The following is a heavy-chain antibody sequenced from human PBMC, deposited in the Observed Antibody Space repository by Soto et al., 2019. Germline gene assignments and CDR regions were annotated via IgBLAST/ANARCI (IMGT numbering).Heavy chain of an antibody. J-gene: IGHJ4*02. CDR2: ISSSGSTI. Sequence: QSGGSLRLSCAASGFTFSSYEMNWVRQAPGKGLEWVSYISSSGSTIYYADSVKGRFTISRDNAKNSLYLQMISLRAEDTAIYYCARDYGSGWFFDYWGQGTLVTVSS. CDR1: GFTFSSYE. V-gene: IGHV3-48*03. D-gene: IGHD6-19*01. CDR3: ARDYGSGWFFDY.